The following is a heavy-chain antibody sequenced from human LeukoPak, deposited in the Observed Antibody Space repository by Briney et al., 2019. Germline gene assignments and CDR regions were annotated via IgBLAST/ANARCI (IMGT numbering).Heavy chain of an antibody. CDR3: ARSPLPYDYVWGSYRWLNWSDP. CDR1: GGSISSSSYY. V-gene: IGHV4-39*01. Sequence: SETLSLTCTVSGGSISSSSYYWGWIRQPPGKGLEWIGSIYYSGSTYYNPSLKSRVTISVDTSKNQFSLKLSSVTAADTAVYYCARSPLPYDYVWGSYRWLNWSDPWGQGTLVTVSS. CDR2: IYYSGST. J-gene: IGHJ5*02. D-gene: IGHD3-16*02.